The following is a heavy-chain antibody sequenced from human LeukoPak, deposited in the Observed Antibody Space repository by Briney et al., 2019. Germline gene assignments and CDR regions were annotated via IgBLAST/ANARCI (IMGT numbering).Heavy chain of an antibody. D-gene: IGHD3-22*01. V-gene: IGHV4-34*01. CDR1: GGSFSGYY. CDR3: ARGLPYYDSTWFDP. Sequence: PSETLSLTCAVYGGSFSGYYWSWIRQPPGKGLEWIGEINHSGSTNYNPSLKSRVTISVDTSKNQFSLKLSSVTAADTAVYYCARGLPYYDSTWFDPLGQGTLVTVSS. J-gene: IGHJ5*02. CDR2: INHSGST.